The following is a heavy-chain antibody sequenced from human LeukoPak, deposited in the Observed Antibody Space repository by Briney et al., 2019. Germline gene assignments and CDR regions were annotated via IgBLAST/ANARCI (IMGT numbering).Heavy chain of an antibody. Sequence: ASVKVSCKASGYTFTSYYMHWVRQAPGQGLEWMGIINPSGGSTSYAQKFQGRVTMTRDMSTSTVYVELSSLRSEDTAVYYCARAFPEYYYDSSGYLDYWGQGTLVTVSS. D-gene: IGHD3-22*01. V-gene: IGHV1-46*01. J-gene: IGHJ4*02. CDR1: GYTFTSYY. CDR2: INPSGGST. CDR3: ARAFPEYYYDSSGYLDY.